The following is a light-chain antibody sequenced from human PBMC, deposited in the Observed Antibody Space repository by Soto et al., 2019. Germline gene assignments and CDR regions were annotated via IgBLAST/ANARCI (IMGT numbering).Light chain of an antibody. V-gene: IGKV1-5*01. Sequence: DIQMTQSPSTLSASVGDRVTITCRASQNIERWLAWYQQKPGKTPKLLLYDVSSLESGLPSRFSGSGSGTEFILTINGLQPDDFATYFCQQFKSGTWTFGQGTKVEVK. J-gene: IGKJ1*01. CDR3: QQFKSGTWT. CDR2: DVS. CDR1: QNIERW.